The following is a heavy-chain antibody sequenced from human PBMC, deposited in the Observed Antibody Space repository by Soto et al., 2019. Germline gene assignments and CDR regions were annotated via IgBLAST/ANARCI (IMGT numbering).Heavy chain of an antibody. D-gene: IGHD5-18*01. CDR3: TRPLKDTAMAGLDY. CDR2: IRSKAYSGTT. CDR1: GFTFGDYA. Sequence: GGSLRLSCTASGFTFGDYAMSWFRQAPGKGLEWVGFIRSKAYSGTTEYAASVKGRFTISRDDSKSIAYLQMNSLKTEDTAVYYCTRPLKDTAMAGLDYWGQGTLVTVSS. V-gene: IGHV3-49*03. J-gene: IGHJ4*02.